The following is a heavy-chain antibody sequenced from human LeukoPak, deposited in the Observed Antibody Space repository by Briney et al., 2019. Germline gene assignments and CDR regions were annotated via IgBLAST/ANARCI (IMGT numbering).Heavy chain of an antibody. CDR1: GYTFTSYG. Sequence: GASVKVSCKASGYTFTSYGISWVRQAPGQGLEWMGWISAYNGNTKYAQKLQGRVTMTTDTSTSTAYMELRSLRSDDTAVYYCARAALSNYFNAFDIWGQGTMVTVSS. CDR2: ISAYNGNT. J-gene: IGHJ3*02. D-gene: IGHD5-24*01. V-gene: IGHV1-18*01. CDR3: ARAALSNYFNAFDI.